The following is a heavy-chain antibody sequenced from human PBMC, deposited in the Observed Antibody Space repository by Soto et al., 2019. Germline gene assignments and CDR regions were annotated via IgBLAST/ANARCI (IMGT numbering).Heavy chain of an antibody. CDR3: ARDGDIVVVVAATGGGWFDP. V-gene: IGHV1-18*01. CDR2: ISAYNGNT. Sequence: ASVKVSCKASGYTFTSYGISWVRQAPGQGLEWMGWISAYNGNTNYAQKLQGRVTMTTDTSRSTAYMELRGLRSDDTAVYYCARDGDIVVVVAATGGGWFDPWGQGTLVTVSS. J-gene: IGHJ5*02. CDR1: GYTFTSYG. D-gene: IGHD2-15*01.